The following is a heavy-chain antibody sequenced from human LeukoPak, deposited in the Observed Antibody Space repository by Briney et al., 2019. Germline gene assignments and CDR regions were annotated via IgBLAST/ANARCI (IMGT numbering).Heavy chain of an antibody. V-gene: IGHV4-4*07. D-gene: IGHD3-10*01. J-gene: IGHJ4*02. CDR2: IHTRGTT. CDR3: ARAPEYGWGSYLLY. Sequence: SVTLSLTCTVSGGSISSYYWSWIWQPAGKGLEWIGRIHTRGTTNYNPSLKSRVTISVDTPKSQFSLNLSSVTAADTGVYYCARAPEYGWGSYLLYWGQGIQVTVSS. CDR1: GGSISSYY.